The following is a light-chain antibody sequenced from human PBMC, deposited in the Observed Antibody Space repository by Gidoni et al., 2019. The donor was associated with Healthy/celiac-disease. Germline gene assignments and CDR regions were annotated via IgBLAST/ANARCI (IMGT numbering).Light chain of an antibody. CDR3: QQRSN. CDR1: QSVNSY. CDR2: DAS. V-gene: IGKV3-11*01. Sequence: EIVLTQSPATLSLSPGERATLSCRASQSVNSYLAWYQQKPGQAPRHLIYDASNRATGIPARFSGSGSGTDFTLTISSLEPEDFAVYYCQQRSNFGGGTKVEIK. J-gene: IGKJ4*01.